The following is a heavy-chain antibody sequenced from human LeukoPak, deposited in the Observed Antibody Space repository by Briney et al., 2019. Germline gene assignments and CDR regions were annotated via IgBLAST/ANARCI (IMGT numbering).Heavy chain of an antibody. CDR1: GFTFTTYG. D-gene: IGHD1-14*01. Sequence: GGSLRLSCAASGFTFTTYGMNWVRQAPGKGLEWVSYISVGSSTTYYADSVKGRFTISRDNARNSLYLQMNSLRDEDTAVYYCTTEQEDYWGQGTLVTVSS. V-gene: IGHV3-48*02. CDR2: ISVGSSTT. CDR3: TTEQEDY. J-gene: IGHJ4*02.